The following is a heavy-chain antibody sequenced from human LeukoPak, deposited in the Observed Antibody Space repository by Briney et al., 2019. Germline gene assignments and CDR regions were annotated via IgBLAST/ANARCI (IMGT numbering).Heavy chain of an antibody. J-gene: IGHJ6*03. V-gene: IGHV3-11*01. D-gene: IGHD6-19*01. Sequence: GGSLRVSCAASGFTFSDYYMSWIRQAPGKGLEWVSYISSSGSTIYYADSVKGRFTISRDNAKNSLYLQMNSLRAEDTAVYYCARIKEQWLAYYYYYMDVWGKGTTVTVSS. CDR2: ISSSGSTI. CDR3: ARIKEQWLAYYYYYMDV. CDR1: GFTFSDYY.